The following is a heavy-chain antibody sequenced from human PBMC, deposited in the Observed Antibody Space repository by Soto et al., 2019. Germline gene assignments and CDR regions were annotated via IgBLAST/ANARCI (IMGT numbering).Heavy chain of an antibody. J-gene: IGHJ6*02. CDR3: TRVRRGGYYYYGMDV. Sequence: PGGSLRLACAASGFTFSGSAMHWVRQASGKGLEWVGRIRSKANSYATAYAASVKGRFNISRDDSKNTAYLQMNSLKTEDTAVYYCTRVRRGGYYYYGMDVWGQGT. CDR1: GFTFSGSA. CDR2: IRSKANSYAT. D-gene: IGHD3-16*01. V-gene: IGHV3-73*01.